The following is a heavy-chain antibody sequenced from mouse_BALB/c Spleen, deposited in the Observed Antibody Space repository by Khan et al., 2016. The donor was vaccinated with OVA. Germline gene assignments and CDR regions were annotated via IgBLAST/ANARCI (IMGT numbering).Heavy chain of an antibody. V-gene: IGHV2-9*02. J-gene: IGHJ4*01. D-gene: IGHD1-1*01. CDR1: GFSLTNYG. Sequence: QVQLKESGPGLVAPSQSLSITCTVSGFSLTNYGVHWVRQPPGKVLEWLGVIWTGGSTNYNSALMSRVSIRKDNSKSQVFLKMNSLQTDDTAMYFCVRNEEINYGDAMDYWGQGTSVTVSS. CDR3: VRNEEINYGDAMDY. CDR2: IWTGGST.